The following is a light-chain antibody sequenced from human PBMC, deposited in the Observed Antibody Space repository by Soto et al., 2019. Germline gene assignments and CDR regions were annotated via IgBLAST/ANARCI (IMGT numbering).Light chain of an antibody. J-gene: IGLJ2*01. Sequence: QSALTQPASVSGSPGQSITISCTGTSSDVGAYNYVSWYQQHPGKAPKVIIYDVTKRPSGVPDRFSGSKSGNTASLIISGLQAADEAEYYCCCCSYAGSSSFRVLFGGGTQLTVL. CDR2: DVT. CDR3: CSYAGSSSFRVL. CDR1: SSDVGAYNY. V-gene: IGLV2-11*01.